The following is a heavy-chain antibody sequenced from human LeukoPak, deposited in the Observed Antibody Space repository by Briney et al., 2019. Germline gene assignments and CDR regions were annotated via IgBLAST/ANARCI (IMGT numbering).Heavy chain of an antibody. Sequence: SETLSLTCTVFGGSISSSSYYWGWIRQPPGKGLEWIGSIYYSGSTNYNPSLKSRVTISVDTSKNQFSLKLSSVTAADTAVYYCARGRMVRGVYDYWGQGTLVTVSS. D-gene: IGHD3-10*01. V-gene: IGHV4-39*07. J-gene: IGHJ4*02. CDR2: IYYSGST. CDR1: GGSISSSSYY. CDR3: ARGRMVRGVYDY.